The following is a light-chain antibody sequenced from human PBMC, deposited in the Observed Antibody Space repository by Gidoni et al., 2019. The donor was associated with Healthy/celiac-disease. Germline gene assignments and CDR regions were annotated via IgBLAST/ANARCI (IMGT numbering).Light chain of an antibody. CDR2: GAS. CDR3: QKYGSLWT. CDR1: QSVSSSY. V-gene: IGKV3-20*01. J-gene: IGKJ1*01. Sequence: IVLTQSPGTLSLSPGERATLSCRASQSVSSSYLAWYQQKPGQAPRLLIYGASSRATGIPDRFSGSGSGTDFTLTISRLEPEDFAVYYCQKYGSLWTFGQGTKVEIK.